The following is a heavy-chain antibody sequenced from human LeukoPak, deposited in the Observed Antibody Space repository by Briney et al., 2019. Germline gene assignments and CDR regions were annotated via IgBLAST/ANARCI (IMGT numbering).Heavy chain of an antibody. Sequence: ASVKVSCKASGYTFTGYYMHWVRQATGQGLEWMGWMNPNSGNTGYAQKFQGRVTMTRNTSISTAYMELSSLRSEDTAVYYCARGDDYGGKDWGQGTLVTVSS. CDR1: GYTFTGYY. V-gene: IGHV1-8*02. D-gene: IGHD4-23*01. CDR3: ARGDDYGGKD. J-gene: IGHJ4*02. CDR2: MNPNSGNT.